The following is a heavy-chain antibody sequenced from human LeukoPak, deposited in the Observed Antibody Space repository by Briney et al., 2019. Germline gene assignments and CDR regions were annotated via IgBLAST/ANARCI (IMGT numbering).Heavy chain of an antibody. CDR1: GFTFSRYW. CDR2: IKEDGSEN. Sequence: GGSLRLSCAASGFTFSRYWMTWVRQAPGKGLEWVANIKEDGSENSYVESVKGRFTSSRDNAKNSLYLQLNSLRAEDTAVYFCARQRYSDYWGQGNLVTVSS. V-gene: IGHV3-7*01. D-gene: IGHD1-1*01. CDR3: ARQRYSDY. J-gene: IGHJ4*02.